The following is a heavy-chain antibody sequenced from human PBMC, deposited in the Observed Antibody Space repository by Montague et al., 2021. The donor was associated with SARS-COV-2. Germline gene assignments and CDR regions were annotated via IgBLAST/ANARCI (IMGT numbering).Heavy chain of an antibody. V-gene: IGHV4-39*07. CDR1: GGSISSSIYY. CDR3: ARISGKLVLP. D-gene: IGHD6-6*01. J-gene: IGHJ5*02. Sequence: SETLSLTCTVSGGSISSSIYYWGWIRQPPGKGLDWIGSIYYSGSTYYSPSLKSRVTISVDTSKNQFSLKLSSVTAADTAVYYCARISGKLVLPWGQGTLVTVSS. CDR2: IYYSGST.